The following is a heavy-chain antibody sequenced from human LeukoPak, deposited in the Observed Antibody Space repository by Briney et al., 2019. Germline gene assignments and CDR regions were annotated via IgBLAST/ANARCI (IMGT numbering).Heavy chain of an antibody. CDR2: ISGSGGST. CDR1: GFTFSSYA. V-gene: IGHV3-23*01. CDR3: AKGPGGSYLNWFDP. D-gene: IGHD1-26*01. J-gene: IGHJ5*02. Sequence: GGSLRLSCAASGFTFSSYAMSWVRQAPGKGLEWVSAISGSGGSTYYADSVKGRFTISRDNSKNTLYLQMNSLRAEDTAVYYYAKGPGGSYLNWFDPWGQGTLVTVSS.